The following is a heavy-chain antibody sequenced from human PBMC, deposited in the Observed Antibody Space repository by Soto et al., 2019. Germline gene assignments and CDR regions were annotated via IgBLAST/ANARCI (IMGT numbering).Heavy chain of an antibody. V-gene: IGHV1-69*12. D-gene: IGHD3-3*02. CDR3: ARDKDRPQLGGNYYYIMDV. CDR1: GGTFSTAA. Sequence: QVQVEQSGAEVKKPGSSVKVSCKASGGTFSTAAISWVRQAPGQGLEWMGGIMPIFRTADYAQKFQGRVTITADESTTTAYLGLRSLRSDDTAVYYCARDKDRPQLGGNYYYIMDVWGQGTTVTVSS. J-gene: IGHJ6*02. CDR2: IMPIFRTA.